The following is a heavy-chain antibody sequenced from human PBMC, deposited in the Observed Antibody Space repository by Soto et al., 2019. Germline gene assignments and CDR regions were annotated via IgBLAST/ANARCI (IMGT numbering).Heavy chain of an antibody. J-gene: IGHJ4*02. V-gene: IGHV4-39*01. CDR1: GGSISSSTYY. CDR3: AGRHGLDIVADY. CDR2: FFIGGNT. D-gene: IGHD3-16*02. Sequence: SETLSLTCTVSGGSISSSTYYWGWMRQPPGKGLEWIASFFIGGNTYYNPSLRSRVTISVDTSKNQFSLKLSSVTAADTAVYFCAGRHGLDIVADYWGQGTLVTVS.